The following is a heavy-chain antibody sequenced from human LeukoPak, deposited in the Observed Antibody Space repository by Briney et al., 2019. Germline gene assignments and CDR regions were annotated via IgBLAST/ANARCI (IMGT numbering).Heavy chain of an antibody. D-gene: IGHD3-3*01. J-gene: IGHJ4*02. CDR3: ARDLGFWSGPDY. V-gene: IGHV4-59*01. CDR2: IYDNGNT. Sequence: SETLSLTCTVSGGPLSAYYWTWIRQPPGKGLEWIGYIYDNGNTNCNPSLKSRVTISVDTSKNQFSLKLTSVTAADTAVYYCARDLGFWSGPDYWGQGTLVTVSS. CDR1: GGPLSAYY.